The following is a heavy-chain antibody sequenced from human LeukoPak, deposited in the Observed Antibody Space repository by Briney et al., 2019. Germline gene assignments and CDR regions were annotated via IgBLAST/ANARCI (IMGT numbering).Heavy chain of an antibody. J-gene: IGHJ3*02. V-gene: IGHV1-46*01. Sequence: ASVKVSCKASGYTFTSYYMHWVRQAPGQGLQWMGIINPSGGSTSYAQKFQGRVTMTRDTSISTAYMELSRLRSDDTAVYYCARALGYCSGGSCYYAFDIWGQGTMVTVSS. CDR3: ARALGYCSGGSCYYAFDI. CDR1: GYTFTSYY. D-gene: IGHD2-15*01. CDR2: INPSGGST.